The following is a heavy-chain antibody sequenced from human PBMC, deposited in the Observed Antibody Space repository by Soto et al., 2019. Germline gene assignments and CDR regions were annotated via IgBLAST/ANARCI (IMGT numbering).Heavy chain of an antibody. J-gene: IGHJ6*03. CDR1: GGSISSYY. CDR3: ARRWFGETHVYYYYYMDV. D-gene: IGHD3-10*01. Sequence: ASETLSLTCTVSGGSISSYYWSWIRQPPGKGLEWIGYIYYSGSTNYNPSLKSRVTISVDTSKNQFSLKLSSVTAADTAVYYCARRWFGETHVYYYYYMDVWGKGTTVTVSS. CDR2: IYYSGST. V-gene: IGHV4-59*08.